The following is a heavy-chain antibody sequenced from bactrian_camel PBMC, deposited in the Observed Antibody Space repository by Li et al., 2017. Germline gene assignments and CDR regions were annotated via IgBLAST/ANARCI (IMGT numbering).Heavy chain of an antibody. CDR3: TAAISDLPVDVVATLGHWSFSY. J-gene: IGHJ4*01. CDR2: IYTADRKA. Sequence: HVQLVESGGGSVQAGGSLRLSCSTSGYTYGSGPMSWFRQAPGKGREGVATIYTADRKAYYADSVKGRFTISKDDAKYTLYLQMNNLEPEDTATYYCTAAISDLPVDVVATLGHWSFSYWGPGTQVTVS. D-gene: IGHD1*01. V-gene: IGHV3S6*01. CDR1: GYTYGSGP.